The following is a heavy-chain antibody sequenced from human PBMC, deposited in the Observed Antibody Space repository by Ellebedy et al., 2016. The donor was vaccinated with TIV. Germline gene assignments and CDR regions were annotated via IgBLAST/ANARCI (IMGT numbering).Heavy chain of an antibody. V-gene: IGHV1-2*02. Sequence: ASVKVSXXASGYTFTAYYMQWVRQAPGQGLEWMGWINPNSGDTNYAQKFQGRVAMTRDTSIGTAYMELSRLRSDDTAVYYCARLYYGMDVWGQGTTVAVS. J-gene: IGHJ6*02. CDR2: INPNSGDT. CDR3: ARLYYGMDV. CDR1: GYTFTAYY.